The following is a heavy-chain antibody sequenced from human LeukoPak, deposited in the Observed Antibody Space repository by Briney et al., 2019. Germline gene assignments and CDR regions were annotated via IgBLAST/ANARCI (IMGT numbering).Heavy chain of an antibody. V-gene: IGHV3-7*03. CDR3: AKDFCSSTSCSPQAGWFDP. Sequence: GGSLRLSCAASGFTFSSYWMSWVRQAPGKGLEWVANIKQDGSEKYYVDSVKGRFTISRDNSKNTLYLQMNSLRAEDTAVYYCAKDFCSSTSCSPQAGWFDPWGQGTLVTVSS. CDR1: GFTFSSYW. J-gene: IGHJ5*02. CDR2: IKQDGSEK. D-gene: IGHD2-2*01.